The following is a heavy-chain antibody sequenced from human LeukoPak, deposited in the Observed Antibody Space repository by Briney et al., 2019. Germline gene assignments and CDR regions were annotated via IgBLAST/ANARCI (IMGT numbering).Heavy chain of an antibody. J-gene: IGHJ6*03. V-gene: IGHV1-18*01. CDR3: ARVFYDFWSGYHYYYYYMDV. CDR2: ISAYNGNT. D-gene: IGHD3-3*01. Sequence: GASVKVSCKASGYTFTSYGISWVRQAPGQGLEWMGWISAYNGNTNYAQKLQGRVTMTTDTSTSTAYMELRSLRSDDTAVYYCARVFYDFWSGYHYYYYYMDVWGKGTTVTVSS. CDR1: GYTFTSYG.